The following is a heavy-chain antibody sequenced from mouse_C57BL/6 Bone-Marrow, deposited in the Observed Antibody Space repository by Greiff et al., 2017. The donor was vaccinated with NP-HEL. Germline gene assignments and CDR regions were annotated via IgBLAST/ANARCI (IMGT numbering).Heavy chain of an antibody. CDR3: ARSYYYGSSYDY. J-gene: IGHJ2*01. CDR2: IDPEDGDT. V-gene: IGHV14-2*01. Sequence: VQLQQSGAELVKPGASVKLSCTASGFNIKDYYMHWVKQRTEQGLEWIGRIDPEDGDTKYAAKFQGKATITADTSSNTAYMQLSSLTSEDTAVYYWARSYYYGSSYDYWGQGTTLTVSS. D-gene: IGHD1-1*01. CDR1: GFNIKDYY.